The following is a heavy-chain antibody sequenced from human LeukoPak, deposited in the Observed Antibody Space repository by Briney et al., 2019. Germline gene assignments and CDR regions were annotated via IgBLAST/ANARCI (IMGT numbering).Heavy chain of an antibody. V-gene: IGHV1-18*01. D-gene: IGHD2-2*01. CDR3: ARVYCSSTSCYADIDY. CDR2: ISAYNGNT. Sequence: ASVTVSCKASGYTFTSYGISWVRQAPGQGLEWMGWISAYNGNTNYAQKLQGRVTMTTDTSTSTAYMELRSLRSDDTAVYYCARVYCSSTSCYADIDYWGQGTLVTVSS. J-gene: IGHJ4*02. CDR1: GYTFTSYG.